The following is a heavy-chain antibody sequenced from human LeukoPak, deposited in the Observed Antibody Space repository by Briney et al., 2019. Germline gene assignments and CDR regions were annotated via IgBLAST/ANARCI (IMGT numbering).Heavy chain of an antibody. J-gene: IGHJ4*02. D-gene: IGHD1-26*01. CDR1: GGSISSGSDY. Sequence: PSQTLSLTCNVSGGSISSGSDYWSWIRQPAGKGLEWIGRIYTSGSTNYNPSLKSQVTISVDTSKNQFSLKLTSVTAADTAVYYCARESLGPPYYFDYWGQGTLVTVSS. CDR3: ARESLGPPYYFDY. CDR2: IYTSGST. V-gene: IGHV4-61*02.